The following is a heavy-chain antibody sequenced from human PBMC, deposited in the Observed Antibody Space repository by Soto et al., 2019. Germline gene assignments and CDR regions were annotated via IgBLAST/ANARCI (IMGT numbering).Heavy chain of an antibody. CDR3: ARDRQYDYVWGSYRIFDY. CDR1: GYTFTSYG. D-gene: IGHD3-16*02. Sequence: QVQLVQSGAEVEKPGASVKVSCKASGYTFTSYGISWVRQAPGQGLEWMGWISAYNGNTNYAQKLQGRVTMTTDTSTSTAYMELRSLRSDDTAVYYCARDRQYDYVWGSYRIFDYWGQGTLVTVSS. J-gene: IGHJ4*02. V-gene: IGHV1-18*01. CDR2: ISAYNGNT.